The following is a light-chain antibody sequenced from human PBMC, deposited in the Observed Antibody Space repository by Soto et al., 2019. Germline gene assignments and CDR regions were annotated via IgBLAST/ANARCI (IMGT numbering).Light chain of an antibody. CDR1: SGHSSYA. V-gene: IGLV4-69*01. CDR3: QTWGTGFQF. Sequence: QPVLTQSPSASASLGASVKLTCTLSSGHSSYAIAWHQKQPGKGPRYLMDLNNDGSHTKGDGIPDRFSGSSSGADRYLIISGLQSEDEADYYCQTWGTGFQFFGGGTKVTVL. CDR2: LNNDGSH. J-gene: IGLJ2*01.